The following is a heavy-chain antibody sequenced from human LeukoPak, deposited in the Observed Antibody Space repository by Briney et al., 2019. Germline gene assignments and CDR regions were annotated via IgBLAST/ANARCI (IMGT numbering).Heavy chain of an antibody. D-gene: IGHD5-18*01. J-gene: IGHJ4*02. CDR2: INPNSGGT. CDR3: ARDPGYSSPRGDY. Sequence: ASVKVSCKASGYIFTGYCMHWVRQAPGQGLEWMGWINPNSGGTHYAQKFQGRVTMTRDTSISTAYMELSRLRSDDTAVYYCARDPGYSSPRGDYWGQGTLVTVSS. V-gene: IGHV1-2*02. CDR1: GYIFTGYC.